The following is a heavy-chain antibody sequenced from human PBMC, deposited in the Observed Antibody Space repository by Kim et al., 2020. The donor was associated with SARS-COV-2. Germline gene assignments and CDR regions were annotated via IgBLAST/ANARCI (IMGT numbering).Heavy chain of an antibody. Sequence: SETLSLTCAVYGGSFSGYYWSWIRQPPGKGLEWIGEINHSGSTNYNPSLKSRVTISVDTSKNQFSLKLSSVTAADTAVYYCARQTYYDFWSGYPCYFDYWGQGTLVPVSS. CDR2: INHSGST. CDR1: GGSFSGYY. D-gene: IGHD3-3*01. J-gene: IGHJ4*02. CDR3: ARQTYYDFWSGYPCYFDY. V-gene: IGHV4-34*01.